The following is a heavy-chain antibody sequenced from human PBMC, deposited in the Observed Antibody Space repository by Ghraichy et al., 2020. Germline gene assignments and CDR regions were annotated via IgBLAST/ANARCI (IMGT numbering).Heavy chain of an antibody. CDR2: IYYSGST. CDR1: GGSISSYY. V-gene: IGHV4-59*01. Sequence: SETLSLTCTVSGGSISSYYWSWIRQPPGKGLEWIGYIYYSGSTNYNPSLKSRVTISVDTSKNQFSLKLSSVTAADTAVYYCARVPLQNLMDSSLYFDLWGRGTLVTVSS. CDR3: ARVPLQNLMDSSLYFDL. J-gene: IGHJ2*01. D-gene: IGHD3-22*01.